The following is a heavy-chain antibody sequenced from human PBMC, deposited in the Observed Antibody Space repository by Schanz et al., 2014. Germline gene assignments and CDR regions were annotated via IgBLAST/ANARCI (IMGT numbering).Heavy chain of an antibody. Sequence: VQLVESGGGVVQPGGSLRLSCAASGSIDSGNYMNWVRQAPGKGLEWVSIIYSGGTAFYADSVKGRFIISRDNSKNTIYRQMNSLRAEDTAVYYCVKDLQRELLRDDHYYGMDVWGQGTTVTVSS. CDR1: GSIDSGNY. V-gene: IGHV3-66*01. J-gene: IGHJ6*02. D-gene: IGHD1-26*01. CDR2: IYSGGTA. CDR3: VKDLQRELLRDDHYYGMDV.